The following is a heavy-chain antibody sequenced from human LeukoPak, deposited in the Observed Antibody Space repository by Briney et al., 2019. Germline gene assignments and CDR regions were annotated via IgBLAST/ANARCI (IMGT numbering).Heavy chain of an antibody. V-gene: IGHV3-30-3*01. CDR3: AREGIVGAYGDY. CDR1: GFTFSTYA. CDR2: MSYDGTNK. Sequence: GGSLRLSCAASGFTFSTYAMHWVRQAPGKGLEWVAVMSYDGTNKYYADSVEGRFTISRDNSKNTLCLQMNSLRAEDTAVYYCAREGIVGAYGDYWGQGTLVTVSS. D-gene: IGHD1-26*01. J-gene: IGHJ4*02.